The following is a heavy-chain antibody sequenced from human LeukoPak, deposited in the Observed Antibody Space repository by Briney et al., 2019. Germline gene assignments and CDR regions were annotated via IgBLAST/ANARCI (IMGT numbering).Heavy chain of an antibody. Sequence: PGGALRLSCAASGFTFSSYEMNWVRHAPEKGLEWISYISSSAKTTYYAESAKGRFTISRDNAKNSLYLQMNSLRAEDTAVYYCARDSYDSSGSSDAFDIRGQGTMVTVSS. V-gene: IGHV3-48*03. D-gene: IGHD3-22*01. J-gene: IGHJ3*02. CDR3: ARDSYDSSGSSDAFDI. CDR2: ISSSAKTT. CDR1: GFTFSSYE.